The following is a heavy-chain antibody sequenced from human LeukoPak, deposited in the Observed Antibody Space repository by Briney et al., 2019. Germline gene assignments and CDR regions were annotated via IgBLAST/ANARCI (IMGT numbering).Heavy chain of an antibody. CDR1: GYTFTSYY. CDR2: INPSGGST. CDR3: ARSDYYDSSGHAFDI. Sequence: ASVKVPCKASGYTFTSYYMHWVRQAPGQGLEWMGIINPSGGSTSYAQKFQGRVTMTRDMSTSTVYMELSSLRSEDTAVYYCARSDYYDSSGHAFDIWGQGTMVTVSS. D-gene: IGHD3-22*01. J-gene: IGHJ3*02. V-gene: IGHV1-46*01.